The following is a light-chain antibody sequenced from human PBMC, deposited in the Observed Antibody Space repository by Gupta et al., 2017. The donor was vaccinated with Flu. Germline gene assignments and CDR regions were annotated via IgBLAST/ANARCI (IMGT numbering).Light chain of an antibody. V-gene: IGLV1-51*02. Sequence: SSADIGNKYGSWYQQRPGTAPELIIYKNNERPSGIPERFSGSCSGTSATLTITGLQTEDEADYHCRAWDSTADVDVFGGGTKVAVL. CDR2: KNN. J-gene: IGLJ3*02. CDR3: RAWDSTADVDV. CDR1: SADIGNKY.